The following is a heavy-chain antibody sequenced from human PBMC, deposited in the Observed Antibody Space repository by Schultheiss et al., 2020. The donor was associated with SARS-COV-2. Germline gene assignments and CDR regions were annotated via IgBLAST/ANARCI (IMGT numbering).Heavy chain of an antibody. Sequence: GESLKISCAASGFTFSNAWMNWVRQAPGKGLEWVGRIKSKTDGGTTDYGAPVKGRFTISRDDSKNTLYLQMNSLKTEDTAVYYCTTVGSGYDDYYYYGMDVWGQGTTVTVSS. J-gene: IGHJ6*02. CDR2: IKSKTDGGTT. D-gene: IGHD5-12*01. CDR1: GFTFSNAW. CDR3: TTVGSGYDDYYYYGMDV. V-gene: IGHV3-15*07.